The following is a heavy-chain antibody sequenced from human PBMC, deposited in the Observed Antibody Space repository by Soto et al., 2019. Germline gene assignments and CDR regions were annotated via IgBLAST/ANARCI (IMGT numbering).Heavy chain of an antibody. J-gene: IGHJ4*02. CDR3: ARDPRTNFDFRRGYSAPDFFAD. D-gene: IGHD3-3*01. V-gene: IGHV3-30*03. CDR1: GFNFKNHG. Sequence: GGSLRLSCGVSGFNFKNHGMHWLRQAPGKGLEWVAVIAFDGSEKFYSDSVEGRFSISRDDSKDTLHLQMTGLTREDTAMYFCARDPRTNFDFRRGYSAPDFFADWGQGALVTVSS. CDR2: IAFDGSEK.